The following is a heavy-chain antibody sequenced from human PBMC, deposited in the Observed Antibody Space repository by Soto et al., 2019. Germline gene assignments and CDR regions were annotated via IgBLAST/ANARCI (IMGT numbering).Heavy chain of an antibody. CDR2: IYPTGKT. J-gene: IGHJ6*02. Sequence: PSETLSLTCTVSGGSISIGGYSWSWIRQTPGKGLEWIGYIYPTGKTYYNPSLMNRATLSIDTSQNQFSLQLTSVTAADTAVYFCARAPPGPAPRWGVWGHGTTVTVS. V-gene: IGHV4-30-2*01. CDR1: GGSISIGGYS. D-gene: IGHD3-16*01. CDR3: ARAPPGPAPRWGV.